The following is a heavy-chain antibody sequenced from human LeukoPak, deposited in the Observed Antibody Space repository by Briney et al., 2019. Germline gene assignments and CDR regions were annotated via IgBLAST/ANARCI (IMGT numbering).Heavy chain of an antibody. D-gene: IGHD3-10*01. CDR1: GGSFSGYY. J-gene: IGHJ4*02. CDR2: INHSGST. V-gene: IGHV4-34*01. Sequence: SETLSLTCAVYGGSFSGYYWSWIRQPPGKGLEWIGEINHSGSTNYNPSLKSRATISVDTSKNQFSLKLSSVTAADTAVYYCARHYPYYFDYWGQGTLVTVSS. CDR3: ARHYPYYFDY.